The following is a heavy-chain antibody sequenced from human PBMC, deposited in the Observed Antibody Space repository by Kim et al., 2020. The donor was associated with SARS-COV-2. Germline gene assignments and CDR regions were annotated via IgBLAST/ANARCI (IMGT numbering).Heavy chain of an antibody. Sequence: YSADSDKGRFTISRDKSKITLYLQMNSLRAEDTAVYYCARDTRDYYGMDVWGQGTTVTVSS. V-gene: IGHV3-33*01. CDR3: ARDTRDYYGMDV. J-gene: IGHJ6*02.